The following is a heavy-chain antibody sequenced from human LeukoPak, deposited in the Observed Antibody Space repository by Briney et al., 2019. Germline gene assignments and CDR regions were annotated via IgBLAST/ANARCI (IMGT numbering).Heavy chain of an antibody. D-gene: IGHD1-26*01. V-gene: IGHV3-15*01. CDR3: TADMPTSSRASDY. Sequence: GGSLRLSCAASGFTFCDAWMSWVRQAPGMGLEWVGRIKSKTDGGTTDYAAPVKGRFTIPRDDSKTTLYLQINSLKTDDTAVYYCTADMPTSSRASDYWGQGTLVTVSS. CDR2: IKSKTDGGTT. J-gene: IGHJ4*02. CDR1: GFTFCDAW.